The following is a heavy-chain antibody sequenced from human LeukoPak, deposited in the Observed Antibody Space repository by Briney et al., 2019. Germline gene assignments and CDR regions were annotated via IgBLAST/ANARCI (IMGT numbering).Heavy chain of an antibody. CDR1: GYSFTDYY. D-gene: IGHD3-10*01. CDR3: AREARYYGSGSSTDY. CDR2: INPSGGST. J-gene: IGHJ4*02. Sequence: GASVKVSCKASGYSFTDYYMHWVRQAPGQGLEWMGIINPSGGSTSYAQKFQGRVTMTRDMSTSTVYMELSSLRSEDTAVYYCAREARYYGSGSSTDYWGQGTLVTVSS. V-gene: IGHV1-46*01.